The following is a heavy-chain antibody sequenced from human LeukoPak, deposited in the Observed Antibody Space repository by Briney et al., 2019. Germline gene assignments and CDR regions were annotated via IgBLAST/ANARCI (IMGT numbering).Heavy chain of an antibody. D-gene: IGHD6-19*01. Sequence: GGSLRLSCAASGFTVSSNYMSWGRQAPGKGLEWGSGIYSGGSTYYADSVKGRFTISRDNSKNTLYLQMNSARAAATAMYYCARVTSDSSGWYHFDYWGQGTLVTVSS. CDR3: ARVTSDSSGWYHFDY. V-gene: IGHV3-53*01. CDR2: IYSGGST. CDR1: GFTVSSNY. J-gene: IGHJ4*02.